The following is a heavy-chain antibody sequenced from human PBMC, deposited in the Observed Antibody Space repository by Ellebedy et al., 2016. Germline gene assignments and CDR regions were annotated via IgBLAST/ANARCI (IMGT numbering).Heavy chain of an antibody. CDR2: IRQDEKEK. J-gene: IGHJ4*02. D-gene: IGHD1-1*01. CDR3: WNDGDY. Sequence: GESLKISXAASGFTFSSFWMTWVRQAPGKGLEWVANIRQDEKEKYYVDSVKGRFTISRDNAKNSLYLQMNSLRAEDTAVYYCWNDGDYWGQGTLVTVSS. V-gene: IGHV3-7*01. CDR1: GFTFSSFW.